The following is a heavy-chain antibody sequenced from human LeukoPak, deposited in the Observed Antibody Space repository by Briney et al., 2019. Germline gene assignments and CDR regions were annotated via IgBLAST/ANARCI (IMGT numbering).Heavy chain of an antibody. V-gene: IGHV1-46*01. Sequence: ASVKVSCKASGYTFTSYYMHWVRQAPGQGLEWMGIINPSGNSTSYAQRFQGRVTMTRDMSTNTVYMELSSLKSEDTAVYFCAKRGSRSPGDYWGQGTLVTVSS. CDR3: AKRGSRSPGDY. J-gene: IGHJ4*02. CDR2: INPSGNST. CDR1: GYTFTSYY. D-gene: IGHD3-10*01.